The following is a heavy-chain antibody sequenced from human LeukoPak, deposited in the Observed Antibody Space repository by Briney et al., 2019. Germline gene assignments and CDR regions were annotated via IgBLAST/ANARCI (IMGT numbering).Heavy chain of an antibody. Sequence: SETLSLTCAVYGGSFSGCDWSWIRQPPGKGLGWIGEINHSESTNSNPSLKSRVTISIDTTKNQFSLTLRSVTAADTAVCYCGRDALVGHFSDYYMDVWGKGTRVTVSS. CDR3: GRDALVGHFSDYYMDV. V-gene: IGHV4-34*01. J-gene: IGHJ6*03. CDR2: INHSEST. D-gene: IGHD2-15*01. CDR1: GGSFSGCD.